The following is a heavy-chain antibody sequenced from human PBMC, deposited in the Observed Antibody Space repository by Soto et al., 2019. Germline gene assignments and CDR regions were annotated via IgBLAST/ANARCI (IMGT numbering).Heavy chain of an antibody. CDR2: ISAYTGNT. CDR3: ARGDCRSPSCYAGDWFDP. D-gene: IGHD2-2*01. J-gene: IGHJ5*02. V-gene: IGHV1-18*01. CDR1: DYTFTSYG. Sequence: QVQLVQSGAEVKKPGASVKVSCKASDYTFTSYGINWVRQAPGQGLEWMGWISAYTGNTNYAQNRQGRVTMTTDPSTGTAYMELRSLTSDDTAVYYCARGDCRSPSCYAGDWFDPWGQGTLVTVSS.